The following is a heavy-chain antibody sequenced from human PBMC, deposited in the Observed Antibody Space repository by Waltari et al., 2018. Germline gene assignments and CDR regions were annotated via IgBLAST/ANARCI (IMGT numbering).Heavy chain of an antibody. Sequence: EVQLVASGGGLVKPGGCLRLSCAASGFTFISHSMNWVSQAPGTGLEWVSSISSSSSYIYYADSVKGRFTISRDNSKNSLYLQMNILRAEDTAVYYCARQRYFDYWGQGTLVTVSS. V-gene: IGHV3-21*01. J-gene: IGHJ4*02. CDR1: GFTFISHS. CDR2: ISSSSSYI. CDR3: ARQRYFDY.